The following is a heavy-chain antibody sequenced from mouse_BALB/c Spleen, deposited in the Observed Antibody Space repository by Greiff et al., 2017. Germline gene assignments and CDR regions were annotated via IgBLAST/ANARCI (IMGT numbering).Heavy chain of an antibody. Sequence: EVKLVESGPELVKPGASVKMSCKASGYTFTSYVMHWVKQKPGQGLEWIGYINPYNDGTKYNEKFKGKATLTSDKSSSTAYMELSSLTSEDSAVYYCARQLGPRAFAYWGQGTLVTVSA. V-gene: IGHV1-14*01. CDR3: ARQLGPRAFAY. D-gene: IGHD3-1*01. CDR2: INPYNDGT. J-gene: IGHJ3*01. CDR1: GYTFTSYV.